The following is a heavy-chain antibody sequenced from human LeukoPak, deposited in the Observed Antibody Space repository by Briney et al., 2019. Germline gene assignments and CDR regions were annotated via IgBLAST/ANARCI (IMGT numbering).Heavy chain of an antibody. D-gene: IGHD2-8*01. CDR3: ARTPYCTNGICYNRYYFDF. V-gene: IGHV3-21*01. CDR2: IRGSSTSM. Sequence: GGSLRLSCAASGFTFSNYNVNWVRQAPGKGLEWVSSIRGSSTSMYYADSVKGRFSISRDNAKNSLYLQMDSLRAEDTAVYYCARTPYCTNGICYNRYYFDFWGQGALVTVSS. J-gene: IGHJ4*02. CDR1: GFTFSNYN.